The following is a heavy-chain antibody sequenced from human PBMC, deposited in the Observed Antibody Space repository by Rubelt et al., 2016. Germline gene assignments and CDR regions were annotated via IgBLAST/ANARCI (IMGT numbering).Heavy chain of an antibody. CDR2: ISSSGSTI. CDR3: ARSDIVATITDY. CDR1: GFTFSSYE. J-gene: IGHJ4*02. D-gene: IGHD5-12*01. Sequence: EVQLVESGGGLVQPGGSLRLSCAASGFTFSSYEMNWVRQAPGKGLEWVSYISSSGSTIYYADSVKGRFTISRDNAKNSLYLQMNGLRAEDTAVDYCARSDIVATITDYWGQGTLVTVSS. V-gene: IGHV3-48*03.